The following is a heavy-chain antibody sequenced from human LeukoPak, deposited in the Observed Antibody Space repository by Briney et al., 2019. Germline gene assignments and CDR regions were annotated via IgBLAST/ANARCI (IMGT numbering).Heavy chain of an antibody. CDR3: ARGTNWSPLDFDF. CDR1: GFTVSTYW. Sequence: GGSLRLSCAASGFTVSTYWMSWVRQAPGTGLEWVASIKQDGNEKYYVDSVKGRFTISRDNAKNSLYLQMNSLGAEDTAVYFCARGTNWSPLDFDFWGQGTLVTVSS. J-gene: IGHJ4*02. CDR2: IKQDGNEK. V-gene: IGHV3-7*01. D-gene: IGHD3-3*01.